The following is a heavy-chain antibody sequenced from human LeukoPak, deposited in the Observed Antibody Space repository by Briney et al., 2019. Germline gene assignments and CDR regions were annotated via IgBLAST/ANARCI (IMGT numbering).Heavy chain of an antibody. CDR2: ISSSSSTI. Sequence: GESLRLSCAASGFTFSGYTMNWVRQAPGKGLEWVSYISSSSSTIYYADSVKGRFTISRDNSKNTLYLQMNSLRAEDTAVYYCARPYDSSGYYYYFDYWGQGTLVTVSS. CDR1: GFTFSGYT. V-gene: IGHV3-48*01. CDR3: ARPYDSSGYYYYFDY. D-gene: IGHD3-22*01. J-gene: IGHJ4*02.